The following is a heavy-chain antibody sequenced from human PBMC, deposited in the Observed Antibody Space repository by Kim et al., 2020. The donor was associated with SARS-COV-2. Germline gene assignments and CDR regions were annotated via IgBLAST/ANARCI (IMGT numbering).Heavy chain of an antibody. CDR1: GGSISSSSYY. J-gene: IGHJ3*02. CDR3: ARLRGRATGAFDI. V-gene: IGHV4-39*01. Sequence: SETLSLTCTVSGGSISSSSYYWGWIRQPPGKGLEWIGSIYYSGSTYYNPSLKSRVTISVDTSKNQFSLKLSSVTAADTAVYYCARLRGRATGAFDIWGQGTMVTVSS. D-gene: IGHD1-26*01. CDR2: IYYSGST.